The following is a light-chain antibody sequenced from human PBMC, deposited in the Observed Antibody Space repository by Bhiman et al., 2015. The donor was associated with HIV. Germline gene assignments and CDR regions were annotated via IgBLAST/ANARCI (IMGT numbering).Light chain of an antibody. J-gene: IGLJ1*01. CDR1: KLGYKY. CDR2: QDT. Sequence: SYELTQPPSVSVSPGQTASITCSGDKLGYKYACWYQQKPGQSPVLVIYQDTKRPSGIPERFSGSNSGNTATLTISGTQAMDEADYYCQAWDGSTSVFGTGTKVTVL. CDR3: QAWDGSTSV. V-gene: IGLV3-1*01.